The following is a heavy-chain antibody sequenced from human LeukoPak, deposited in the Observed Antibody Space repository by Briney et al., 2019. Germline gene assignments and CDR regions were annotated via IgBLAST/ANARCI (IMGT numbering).Heavy chain of an antibody. CDR3: ARDPQGITMIVGAFDI. Sequence: GGSLRLSCAASGFTFSSYAMNWVRQAPGKGLEWVSSISSSSSYIHYADSVKGRFTISRDNAKNSLHLQMNSLRAEDTAVYYCARDPQGITMIVGAFDIWGQGTMVTVSS. D-gene: IGHD3-22*01. J-gene: IGHJ3*02. CDR1: GFTFSSYA. CDR2: ISSSSSYI. V-gene: IGHV3-21*01.